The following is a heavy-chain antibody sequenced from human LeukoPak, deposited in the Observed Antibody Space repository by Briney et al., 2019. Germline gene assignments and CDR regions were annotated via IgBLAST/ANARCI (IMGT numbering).Heavy chain of an antibody. Sequence: SETLSLTCTVSVDSISSFYWSGIRQPPAKGLEYIGDIYYTGSTNYNPSLNSGVTMSVDTSKNQFSLKLTSVTAADTALYYCVRSPGYSSGWFDYWGHGTLVTVSS. V-gene: IGHV4-59*08. CDR1: VDSISSFY. D-gene: IGHD6-19*01. CDR2: IYYTGST. CDR3: VRSPGYSSGWFDY. J-gene: IGHJ5*01.